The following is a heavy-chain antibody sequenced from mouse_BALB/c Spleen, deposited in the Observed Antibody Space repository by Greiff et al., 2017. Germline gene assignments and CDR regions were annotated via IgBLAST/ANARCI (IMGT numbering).Heavy chain of an antibody. Sequence: QVQLKESGAELVRPGSSVKISCKASGYAFSSYWMNWVKQRPGQGLEWIGQIYPGDGDTNYNGKFKGKATLTADKSSSTAYMQLSSLTSEDSAVYFCARRWYGNPFAYWGQGTLVTVSA. V-gene: IGHV1-80*01. J-gene: IGHJ3*01. D-gene: IGHD2-10*02. CDR2: IYPGDGDT. CDR3: ARRWYGNPFAY. CDR1: GYAFSSYW.